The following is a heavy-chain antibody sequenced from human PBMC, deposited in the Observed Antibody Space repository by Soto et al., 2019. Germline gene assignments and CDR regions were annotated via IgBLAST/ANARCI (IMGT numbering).Heavy chain of an antibody. CDR1: GGSLSNNF. D-gene: IGHD5-12*01. Sequence: PSETLSLTCTVCGGSLSNNFWSWIRQSPGKGLEWIGYIHYTGSTNYNPSLKSRGTISVDTSKNQLSLRLSSVTAADTAVYYCARRDGYNRFDYWGQGALVTVSS. J-gene: IGHJ4*02. CDR2: IHYTGST. V-gene: IGHV4-59*01. CDR3: ARRDGYNRFDY.